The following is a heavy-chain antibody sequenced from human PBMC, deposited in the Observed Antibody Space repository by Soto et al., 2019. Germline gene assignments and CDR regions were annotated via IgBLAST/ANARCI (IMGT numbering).Heavy chain of an antibody. D-gene: IGHD3-10*01. CDR3: ARGRMVRGVGLVYYYYYMDV. V-gene: IGHV1-8*01. CDR1: GYTFTSYD. J-gene: IGHJ6*03. Sequence: ASVKVSCKASGYTFTSYDINWVRQATGQGLEWMGWMNPNSGNTGYAQKFQGRVTMTRNTSISTAYMELSSLRSEDTAVYYCARGRMVRGVGLVYYYYYMDVWVKGTTCTVSS. CDR2: MNPNSGNT.